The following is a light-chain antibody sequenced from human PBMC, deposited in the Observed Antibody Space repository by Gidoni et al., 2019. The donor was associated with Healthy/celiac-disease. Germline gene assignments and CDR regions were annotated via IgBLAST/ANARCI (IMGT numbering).Light chain of an antibody. V-gene: IGKV1-39*01. J-gene: IGKJ2*01. CDR3: QQSYSTPYT. CDR2: AAS. CDR1: QSISSY. Sequence: DIQMTQSPSSLSASVGDRVTITCRASQSISSYLNWYQQKPGKAPKLLIYAASSLQSGVPSRFSGSGSRTDFTHTISSLQPEDFATYYCQQSYSTPYTFGQGTKLEIK.